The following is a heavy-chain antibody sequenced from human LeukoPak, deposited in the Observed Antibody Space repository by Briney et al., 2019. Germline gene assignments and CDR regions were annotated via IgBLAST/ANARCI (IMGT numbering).Heavy chain of an antibody. CDR2: ISSGSTYI. D-gene: IGHD3-22*01. V-gene: IGHV3-21*01. J-gene: IGHJ4*02. CDR3: ARGGSSGPYYFDY. Sequence: GGSLRLSCAASGXTFSSYGVSWVRQAPGKGLEWVSSISSGSTYISYADSLKGRFTISRDNAKNSLYLQMNSLRAEDTAVYYCARGGSSGPYYFDYWGQGTLVTVSS. CDR1: GXTFSSYG.